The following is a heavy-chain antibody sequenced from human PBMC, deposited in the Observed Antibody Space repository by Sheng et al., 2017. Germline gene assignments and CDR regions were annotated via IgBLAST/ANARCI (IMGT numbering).Heavy chain of an antibody. CDR2: ISGTGSYI. V-gene: IGHV3-21*01. CDR1: GFTFKSYN. D-gene: IGHD1-1*01. J-gene: IGHJ5*02. Sequence: EAQLVESGGGLVNPGGSLRLSCAASGFTFKSYNMNWVRQDPGKGLEWVSFISGTGSYIFYADSVKGRFTISRDNAKNSLYLYMNSLRAEDTAMYYCARQLTANDPSWGQGTLVTVSS. CDR3: ARQLTANDPS.